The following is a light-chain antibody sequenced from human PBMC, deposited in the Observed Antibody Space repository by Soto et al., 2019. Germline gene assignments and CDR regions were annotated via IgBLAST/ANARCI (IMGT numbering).Light chain of an antibody. CDR2: GAS. CDR3: QQYGSSRIT. V-gene: IGKV3-20*01. J-gene: IGKJ5*01. Sequence: EIVLTQSPGTVSLSPGERATLSCRASQSVSSSYLAWYQQKPGQAPRLLIYGASSRATGIPDRFSGSGSGTDFTLTISRLEPEDFAVYYCQQYGSSRITFGQGTRLENK. CDR1: QSVSSSY.